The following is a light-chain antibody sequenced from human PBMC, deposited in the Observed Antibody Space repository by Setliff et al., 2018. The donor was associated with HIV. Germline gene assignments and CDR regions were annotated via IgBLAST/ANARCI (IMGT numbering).Light chain of an antibody. V-gene: IGLV2-23*01. J-gene: IGLJ1*01. Sequence: QSALTQPASVSGSPGQSITISCTGTSGDVGRYNLVSWYQQQPGKPPKLIIYQATRRPSGVSNRFSGSKFGNVASLTISGLQAEDEADYYCCSNTGSNTFVFGTGTKVTVL. CDR3: CSNTGSNTFV. CDR1: SGDVGRYNL. CDR2: QAT.